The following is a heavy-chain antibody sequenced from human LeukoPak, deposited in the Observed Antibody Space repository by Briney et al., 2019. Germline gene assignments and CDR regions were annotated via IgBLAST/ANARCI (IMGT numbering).Heavy chain of an antibody. CDR1: GFTFSSYT. CDR2: ISSSSSYI. D-gene: IGHD6-13*01. Sequence: GGSLRLSCAASGFTFSSYTMNWVRQAPGKGLEWVSSISSSSSYIYYADSVKGRFIISRDNAENSLYLQMNSLRAEDTAVYYCAKDRGGSSWPIDYWGQGTLVTVSS. CDR3: AKDRGGSSWPIDY. J-gene: IGHJ4*02. V-gene: IGHV3-21*01.